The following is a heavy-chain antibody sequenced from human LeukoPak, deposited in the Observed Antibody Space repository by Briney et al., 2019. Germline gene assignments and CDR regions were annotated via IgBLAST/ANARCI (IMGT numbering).Heavy chain of an antibody. CDR2: IYYSGST. Sequence: SETLSLTCTVSGGSISSGGYYGDWIRQPPGKGLEWIGSIYYSGSTYYNPSLKSRVTMAADTSKNQFSLRLTSVTAADTAVYFCTREDYGDASIDYWGQGTLVTVSS. D-gene: IGHD4-17*01. V-gene: IGHV4-39*07. CDR1: GGSISSGGYY. CDR3: TREDYGDASIDY. J-gene: IGHJ4*02.